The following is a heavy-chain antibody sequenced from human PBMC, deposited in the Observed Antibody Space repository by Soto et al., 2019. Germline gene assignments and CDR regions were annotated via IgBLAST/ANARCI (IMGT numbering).Heavy chain of an antibody. Sequence: GGSLRHSXAASGFTFSSYWMHWVRQAPGKGLVWVSRINSDGSSTSYADSVKGRFTISRDNAKNTLYLQMNSLRAEDTAVYYCARVNFGYYYYGMDVWGQGTTVTVSS. CDR2: INSDGSST. J-gene: IGHJ6*02. V-gene: IGHV3-74*01. CDR1: GFTFSSYW. CDR3: ARVNFGYYYYGMDV. D-gene: IGHD3-10*01.